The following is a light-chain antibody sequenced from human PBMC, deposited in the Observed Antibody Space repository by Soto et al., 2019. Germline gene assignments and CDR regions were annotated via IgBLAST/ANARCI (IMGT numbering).Light chain of an antibody. CDR3: VSWDASLSAWV. Sequence: QSVLTQPPSASGTPGQKVTISCSGSNSNIGSDFVFWFQQLPGTAPILLIYRNNQRPSGVPDRFSGSKSGTSASLAISGLRSEDEADYYCVSWDASLSAWVFGGGTKLTVI. CDR1: NSNIGSDF. CDR2: RNN. V-gene: IGLV1-47*01. J-gene: IGLJ3*02.